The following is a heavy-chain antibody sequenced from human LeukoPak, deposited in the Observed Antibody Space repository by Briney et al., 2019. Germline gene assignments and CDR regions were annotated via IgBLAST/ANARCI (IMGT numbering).Heavy chain of an antibody. Sequence: GGSLRLSCAASGFTFSSYEMNWVRQAPGKGLEWVSYISSSGSTIYYADSVKGRFTISRDNAKNSLYLQMNSLRAEDTAVYYCASVVEMATISAWGQGTLVTDSS. CDR3: ASVVEMATISA. CDR2: ISSSGSTI. CDR1: GFTFSSYE. D-gene: IGHD5-24*01. J-gene: IGHJ5*02. V-gene: IGHV3-48*03.